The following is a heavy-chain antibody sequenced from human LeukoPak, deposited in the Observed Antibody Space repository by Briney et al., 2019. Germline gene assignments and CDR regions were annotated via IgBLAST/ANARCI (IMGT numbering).Heavy chain of an antibody. J-gene: IGHJ5*01. V-gene: IGHV1-69*05. CDR1: GGTFSSYA. CDR2: IIPIFGTA. D-gene: IGHD3-10*01. CDR3: AKKHYGSGSFNWVGP. Sequence: SVKVSCKASGGTFSSYAISWVRQAPGQGLEWMGGIIPIFGTANYAQKFQGRVTITTDESTSTAYMELSSLRSEDTAVYYCAKKHYGSGSFNWVGPWGQGTLVTVSS.